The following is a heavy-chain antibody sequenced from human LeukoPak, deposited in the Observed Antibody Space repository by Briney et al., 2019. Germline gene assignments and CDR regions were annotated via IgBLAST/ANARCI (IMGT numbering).Heavy chain of an antibody. D-gene: IGHD3-16*02. J-gene: IGHJ4*02. CDR1: GFTFGTYN. Sequence: PGGSLRLSCAASGFTFGTYNMNWVRQAPGKGLEWVSSISSSSSYIYYADSVKGRFTISRDNAKNSLYLQMNSLRAEDTAVYYCARWVTFGGVIVNDFWGQGTLVTVSS. CDR2: ISSSSSYI. V-gene: IGHV3-21*01. CDR3: ARWVTFGGVIVNDF.